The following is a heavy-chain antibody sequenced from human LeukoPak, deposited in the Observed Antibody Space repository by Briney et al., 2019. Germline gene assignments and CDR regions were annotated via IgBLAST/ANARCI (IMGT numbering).Heavy chain of an antibody. D-gene: IGHD6-19*01. J-gene: IGHJ5*02. CDR2: ISGSGGST. Sequence: GGSLRLPCAASGFTFSSNAMIWVRQAPGKGLEWVAAISGSGGSTYYADSVKGRFTISRDNTKNALYLQMISLRAEDTAVYYCAKDRGSIAVAGTFVSWFDPWGQGTLVTVSS. CDR1: GFTFSSNA. V-gene: IGHV3-23*01. CDR3: AKDRGSIAVAGTFVSWFDP.